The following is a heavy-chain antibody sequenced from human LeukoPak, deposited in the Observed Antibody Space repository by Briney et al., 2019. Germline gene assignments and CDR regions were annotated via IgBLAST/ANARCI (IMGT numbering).Heavy chain of an antibody. CDR2: IYHGGST. CDR1: DFSTSSNYF. D-gene: IGHD2/OR15-2a*01. J-gene: IGHJ4*02. V-gene: IGHV4-38-2*02. Sequence: SETLSLTCTVSDFSTSSNYFWGWIRPSPEKGLEWIGSIYHGGSTYYNSSLKSRVTMSVDTSKNQFSLRVTSMTAADTAVYYCARATTSGFDCWGQGTLVTVSS. CDR3: ARATTSGFDC.